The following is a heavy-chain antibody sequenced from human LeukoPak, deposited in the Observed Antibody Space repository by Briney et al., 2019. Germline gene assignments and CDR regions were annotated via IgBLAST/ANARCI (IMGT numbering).Heavy chain of an antibody. J-gene: IGHJ3*02. CDR2: ISWDASGT. D-gene: IGHD2-2*01. V-gene: IGHV3-43D*03. Sequence: PGGSLRLSCQVSGFTFNDYGMHWVRQAPGKSLEWVSYISWDASGTYYRDSVRGRFAISRDNAKNSLYLQMNSLRAEDTAVYYCARDQGGVNFYCSSTSCSLAFAFDIWGQGTMVTVSS. CDR3: ARDQGGVNFYCSSTSCSLAFAFDI. CDR1: GFTFNDYG.